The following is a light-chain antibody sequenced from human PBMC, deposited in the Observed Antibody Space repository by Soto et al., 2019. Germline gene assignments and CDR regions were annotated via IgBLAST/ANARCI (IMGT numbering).Light chain of an antibody. CDR1: SSDIGHYDY. J-gene: IGLJ1*01. CDR2: HVT. Sequence: QSVLTQPASVSGSPGQSITISCTGISSDIGHYDYVSWYQQHPGKAPKLMIYHVTYRPSGVSNRYSGSKSGNSASLTISGLQPDDEADYYCCSLTTSHTYVFGSGTKVTVL. V-gene: IGLV2-14*03. CDR3: CSLTTSHTYV.